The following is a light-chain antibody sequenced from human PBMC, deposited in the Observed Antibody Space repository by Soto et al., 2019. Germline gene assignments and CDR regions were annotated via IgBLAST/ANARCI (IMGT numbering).Light chain of an antibody. CDR2: AAS. Sequence: EIVLTHSPATLSLSTCERVALSCSASQSVSNYLAWYQQKPGQAPRLLVSAASNRATGIPARFSGSGSGTDFTLTISSLEPEDFGVFYCQQRFDWPKITFGQGTRLAIK. V-gene: IGKV3-11*01. J-gene: IGKJ5*01. CDR3: QQRFDWPKIT. CDR1: QSVSNY.